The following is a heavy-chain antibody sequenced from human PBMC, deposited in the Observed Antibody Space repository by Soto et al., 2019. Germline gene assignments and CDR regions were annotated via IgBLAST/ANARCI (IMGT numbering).Heavy chain of an antibody. CDR2: INPNSGGT. Sequence: QVQLVQSGAEVKKPGASVKVSCKASGYTFTGYYMHWVRQAPGQGLEWMGWINPNSGGTNYAQKFQGWVTRTRDTSISTAYMELSRLRSDDTAVYYCARGTVAGRGYYYYMDVWGKGTTVTVSS. J-gene: IGHJ6*03. V-gene: IGHV1-2*04. D-gene: IGHD6-19*01. CDR1: GYTFTGYY. CDR3: ARGTVAGRGYYYYMDV.